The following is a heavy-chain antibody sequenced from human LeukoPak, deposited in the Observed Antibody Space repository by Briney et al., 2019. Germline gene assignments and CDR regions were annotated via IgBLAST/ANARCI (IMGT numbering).Heavy chain of an antibody. CDR3: TRDYYYYYMDV. Sequence: SETLSLTCTVSGGSISSSSYYWGWIRQPPGKGLEWIGSIYYTGTTYYNPSLKSRVTISVDTSKNQFSLKLSSVTAADTAVYYCTRDYYYYYMDVWGKGTTVTISS. J-gene: IGHJ6*03. V-gene: IGHV4-39*01. CDR1: GGSISSSSYY. CDR2: IYYTGTT.